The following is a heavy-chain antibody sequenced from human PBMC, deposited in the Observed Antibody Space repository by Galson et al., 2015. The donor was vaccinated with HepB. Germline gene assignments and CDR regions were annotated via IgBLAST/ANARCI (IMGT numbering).Heavy chain of an antibody. CDR1: GDSVSSDTAA. V-gene: IGHV6-1*01. J-gene: IGHJ5*02. CDR3: ARVSKGFGYCTTTTCNALTS. CDR2: TYYRSKWYN. Sequence: CAISGDSVSSDTAAWNWIRQSPSRGLEWLGRTYYRSKWYNEYAVSVKSRITISPDTPKNQLSLQLNSVTPEDTAVYYCARVSKGFGYCTTTTCNALTSWGQGTLVTV. D-gene: IGHD2-8*01.